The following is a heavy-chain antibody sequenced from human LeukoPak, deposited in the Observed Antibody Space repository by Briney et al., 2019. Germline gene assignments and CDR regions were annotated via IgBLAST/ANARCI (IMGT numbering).Heavy chain of an antibody. CDR3: ARGGLLSAAGTPYYYGMDV. Sequence: ASVKVSCKASGYTFTSYDINWVRQATGQGLGWMGWMNPNSGNTGYAQKFQGRVTMTRNTSISTAYMELSSLRSEDTAVYYCARGGLLSAAGTPYYYGMDVWGQGTTVTVSS. CDR1: GYTFTSYD. J-gene: IGHJ6*02. D-gene: IGHD6-13*01. CDR2: MNPNSGNT. V-gene: IGHV1-8*01.